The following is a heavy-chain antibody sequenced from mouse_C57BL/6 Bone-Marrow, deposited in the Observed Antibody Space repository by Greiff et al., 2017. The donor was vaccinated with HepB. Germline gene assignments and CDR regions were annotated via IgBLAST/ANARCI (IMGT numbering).Heavy chain of an antibody. D-gene: IGHD2-4*01. V-gene: IGHV2-9-1*01. Sequence: VKLQESGPGLVAPSQSLSITCTVSGFSLTSYAISWVRQPPGKGLEWLGVIWTGGGTNYNSALKSRLSISKDNSKSQVFLKMNSLQTDDTARYYCARKGEYDYGSSYYAMDYWGQGTSVTVSS. CDR1: GFSLTSYA. CDR2: IWTGGGT. J-gene: IGHJ4*01. CDR3: ARKGEYDYGSSYYAMDY.